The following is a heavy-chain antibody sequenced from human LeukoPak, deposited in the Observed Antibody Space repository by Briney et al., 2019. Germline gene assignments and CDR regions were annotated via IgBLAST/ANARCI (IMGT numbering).Heavy chain of an antibody. D-gene: IGHD2-2*01. J-gene: IGHJ6*03. CDR1: GGTFSSYA. CDR3: ARDTSSEGVVVVPAARGDYYYMDV. CDR2: IIPIFGTA. Sequence: GASVTVSCKASGGTFSSYAISWVRQAPGQGLEWMGGIIPIFGTANYAQKFQGRVTITTDESTSTAYMELSSLRSEDTAVYYCARDTSSEGVVVVPAARGDYYYMDVWGKGTTVTVSS. V-gene: IGHV1-69*05.